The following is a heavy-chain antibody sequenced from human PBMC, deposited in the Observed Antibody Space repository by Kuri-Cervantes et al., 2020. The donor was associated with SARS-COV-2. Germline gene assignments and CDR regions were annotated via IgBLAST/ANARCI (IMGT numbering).Heavy chain of an antibody. J-gene: IGHJ6*03. CDR1: GDSVSSNSAA. CDR3: ARGKTMVRGENYYYMDV. CDR2: TYFRSKWHN. D-gene: IGHD3-10*01. Sequence: SQTLSLTCAISGDSVSSNSAAWNWIRQSPSRCLEWLGRTYFRSKWHNDYAVSVKSRITINPDTSKKQFSLQLNSVTPEDTAVYYCARGKTMVRGENYYYMDVWGKGTTVTVSS. V-gene: IGHV6-1*01.